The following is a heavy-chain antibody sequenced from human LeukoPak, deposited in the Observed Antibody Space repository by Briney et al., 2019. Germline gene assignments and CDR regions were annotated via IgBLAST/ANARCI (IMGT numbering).Heavy chain of an antibody. D-gene: IGHD3-22*01. J-gene: IGHJ4*02. V-gene: IGHV1-2*06. Sequence: GASVKVSCKASGYTFTGYYMHWARQAPGQGLEWMGRINPNSGGTNYAQKFQGRVTMTRDTSISTAYMELSRLRSDDTAVYYCARVWYYYDSSGYPPAHYFDYSGQGTLVTVSS. CDR2: INPNSGGT. CDR1: GYTFTGYY. CDR3: ARVWYYYDSSGYPPAHYFDY.